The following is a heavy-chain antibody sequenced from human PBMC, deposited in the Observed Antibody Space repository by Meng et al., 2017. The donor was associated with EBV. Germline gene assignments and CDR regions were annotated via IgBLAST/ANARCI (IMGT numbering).Heavy chain of an antibody. CDR2: ISGSGGST. CDR3: AKATYTTGFNWFDP. CDR1: GFIFSRYT. D-gene: IGHD3-16*01. J-gene: IGHJ5*02. V-gene: IGHV3-23*04. Sequence: VRLVCSGVCLIHLGWALGISVAASGFIFSRYTRSWGRQAPGKGLEWVSSISGSGGSTYYADSVKGRFTISRDNSKNTLYLQMNSLRAEDTAIYYCAKATYTTGFNWFDPWGQGTLVTVSS.